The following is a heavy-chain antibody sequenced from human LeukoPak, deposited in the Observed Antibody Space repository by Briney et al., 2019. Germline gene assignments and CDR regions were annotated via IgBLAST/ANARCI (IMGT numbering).Heavy chain of an antibody. CDR2: ISSSSSTI. V-gene: IGHV3-48*04. D-gene: IGHD2-2*01. J-gene: IGHJ4*02. CDR1: GFTFSSYS. Sequence: QTGGSLRLSCAASGFTFSSYSMNWVRQAPGKGLEWVSYISSSSSTIYYADSVKGRFTISRDNAKNSLYLQMNSLRAEDTAVYYCARGYCSSTSCYPPNPYDYWGQGTLVTVSS. CDR3: ARGYCSSTSCYPPNPYDY.